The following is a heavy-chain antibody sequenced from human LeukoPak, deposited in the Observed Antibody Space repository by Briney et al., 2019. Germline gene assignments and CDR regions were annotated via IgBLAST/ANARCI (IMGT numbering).Heavy chain of an antibody. Sequence: GGSLRLSCAASGFTFTTYSMNWVRQAPGKGLEWISYISSNSRTIYYADSVKGRFTSSRDNAKNSLYLQMNSLRAEDTAVYYCARDDSRYFLDSWGQGTLVTVSS. CDR3: ARDDSRYFLDS. CDR2: ISSNSRTI. D-gene: IGHD3-9*01. CDR1: GFTFTTYS. V-gene: IGHV3-48*04. J-gene: IGHJ4*02.